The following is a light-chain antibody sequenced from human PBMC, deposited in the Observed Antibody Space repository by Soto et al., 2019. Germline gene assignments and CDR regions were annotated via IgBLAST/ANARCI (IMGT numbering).Light chain of an antibody. CDR1: QSVSSSC. CDR2: GAS. J-gene: IGKJ1*01. CDR3: QQYNGYSRT. V-gene: IGKV3-20*01. Sequence: EIVMKNSQGTLLVERRARATXSRRASQSVSSSCLAWYQQKPGQANRLIIYGASLRATGITDRLSGSGSGTEFTLTISSLQPDDFATYYCQQYNGYSRTVGQGTKLDI.